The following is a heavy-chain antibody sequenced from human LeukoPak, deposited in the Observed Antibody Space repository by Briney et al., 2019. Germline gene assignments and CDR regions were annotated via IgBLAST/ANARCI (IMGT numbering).Heavy chain of an antibody. Sequence: GGSLRLSCAASGFTFSNYAMSWVRQAPGKGLEWVSAISGSPGSTSYTDSVKGRFTISRDNSKNTLYLQMNSLRAEDTALYYCARDSLARPLGYWGQGTLVTVSS. V-gene: IGHV3-23*01. D-gene: IGHD6-6*01. CDR3: ARDSLARPLGY. J-gene: IGHJ4*02. CDR1: GFTFSNYA. CDR2: ISGSPGST.